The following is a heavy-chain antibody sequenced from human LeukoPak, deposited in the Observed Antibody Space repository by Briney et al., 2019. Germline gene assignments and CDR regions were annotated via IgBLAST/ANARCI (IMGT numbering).Heavy chain of an antibody. V-gene: IGHV3-23*01. CDR3: AKTLTGNIYDGFDM. D-gene: IGHD2/OR15-2a*01. J-gene: IGHJ3*02. Sequence: GGSLRLSCAASGFTFDDYGMSWVRQAPGKGLEWVSGITGSAGSTYYADPVKGRFTISRDNSKNTLDLQMNSLRAEDTAVYHCAKTLTGNIYDGFDMWGQGTMVTVSS. CDR2: ITGSAGST. CDR1: GFTFDDYG.